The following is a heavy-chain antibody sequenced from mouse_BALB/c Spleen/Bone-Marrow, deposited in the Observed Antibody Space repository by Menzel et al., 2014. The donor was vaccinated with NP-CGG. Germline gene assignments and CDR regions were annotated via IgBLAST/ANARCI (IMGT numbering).Heavy chain of an antibody. V-gene: IGHV5-6-3*01. Sequence: EVQLQQSGGGLVQPGGSLKLSCAASGFTFSNYGMSWVRPTPDKRLELVATINSNGGSTYYPDSVKGRFTISRDNAKNTLYQEVSSLKSEHTAMYYYARENYRYFYAMDYWGQGTSVTVSS. CDR3: ARENYRYFYAMDY. CDR2: INSNGGST. CDR1: GFTFSNYG. J-gene: IGHJ4*01. D-gene: IGHD2-14*01.